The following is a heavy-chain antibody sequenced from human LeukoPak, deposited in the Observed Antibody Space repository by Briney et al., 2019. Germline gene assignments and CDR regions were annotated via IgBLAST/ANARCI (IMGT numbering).Heavy chain of an antibody. D-gene: IGHD1-14*01. J-gene: IGHJ4*02. V-gene: IGHV3-33*01. CDR3: ARELTGGFDC. CDR1: GFTFSTYG. Sequence: GGSLRLSCAASGFTFSTYGMHWVRQTPGKGLEWVAVIWYDGSNKFYADSVKGRFTISRDNSKNTLYLEMNSLRAEDTAVYFCARELTGGFDCWGQGTLVTVSS. CDR2: IWYDGSNK.